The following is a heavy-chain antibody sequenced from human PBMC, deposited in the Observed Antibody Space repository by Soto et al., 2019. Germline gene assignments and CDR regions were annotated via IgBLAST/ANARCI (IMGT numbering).Heavy chain of an antibody. V-gene: IGHV4-30-2*01. CDR3: AAHSGSTYGPLDY. CDR2: IYHSGST. CDR1: GGSISSGGYS. D-gene: IGHD3-10*01. Sequence: SETLSLTCAVSGGSISSGGYSWSWIRQPPGKGLEWIGDIYHSGSTNYNPSLKSRVTISVDKWKNQFSLQLRSMTAADTAVYYCAAHSGSTYGPLDYWGQGTQVTVSS. J-gene: IGHJ4*02.